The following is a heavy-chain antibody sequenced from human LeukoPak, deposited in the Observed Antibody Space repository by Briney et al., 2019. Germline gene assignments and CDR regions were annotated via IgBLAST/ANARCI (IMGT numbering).Heavy chain of an antibody. V-gene: IGHV4-31*03. Sequence: SQTLSLTCTVSGDSISGSAYYWSWIRQSPGQGLEWIGYIYSGGSTYYNPALKNRLIMAIDTSKNQFSLGLTSVTAADTAVYYCARAAAAAPDVWGQGTLVTVSS. CDR2: IYSGGST. CDR1: GDSISGSAYY. D-gene: IGHD6-13*01. J-gene: IGHJ4*02. CDR3: ARAAAAAPDV.